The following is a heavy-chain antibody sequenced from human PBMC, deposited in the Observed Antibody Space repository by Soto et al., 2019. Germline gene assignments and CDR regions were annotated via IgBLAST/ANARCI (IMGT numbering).Heavy chain of an antibody. J-gene: IGHJ4*02. Sequence: EVQLVESGGGLVQPGGSLRLSCAASGVTVSNNYMSWVRQAPGKGLEWVSVIYSGGRTYYADSVKGRFIISRYSSKNTLYIQMNSLKAEDTAVYFCARDTYDDYRGQGTLVNVSS. V-gene: IGHV3-66*01. CDR3: ARDTYDDY. D-gene: IGHD3-3*01. CDR2: IYSGGRT. CDR1: GVTVSNNY.